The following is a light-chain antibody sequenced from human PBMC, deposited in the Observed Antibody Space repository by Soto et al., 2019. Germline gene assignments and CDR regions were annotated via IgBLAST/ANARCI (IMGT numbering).Light chain of an antibody. CDR2: DVT. Sequence: QSALTQPRSVSESPGQSVTISCTGTSSDVGGYNYVSWYQHHPGKAPKLMIYDVTKRPSGVPDRFSGSKSGNTASLTISGLQAEDGGDYFFCSYADKYPLTFGGGTKLTVL. CDR1: SSDVGGYNY. CDR3: CSYADKYPLT. J-gene: IGLJ2*01. V-gene: IGLV2-11*01.